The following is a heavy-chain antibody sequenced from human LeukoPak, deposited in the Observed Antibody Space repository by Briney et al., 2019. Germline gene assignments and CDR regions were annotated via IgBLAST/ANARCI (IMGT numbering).Heavy chain of an antibody. CDR2: MNPNSGNT. J-gene: IGHJ5*02. D-gene: IGHD2-2*02. Sequence: ASVKVSCKASGGTFTSYDINWVRQATGQGLEWMGWMNPNSGNTGYAQKFQGRVTITRNTSISTAYMELSSLRSEDTAVYYCARGLSCSSTSCYTNWFDPWGQGTLVTVSS. CDR3: ARGLSCSSTSCYTNWFDP. CDR1: GGTFTSYD. V-gene: IGHV1-8*03.